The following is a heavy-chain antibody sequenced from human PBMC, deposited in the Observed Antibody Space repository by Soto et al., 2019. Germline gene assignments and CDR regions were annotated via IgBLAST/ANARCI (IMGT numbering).Heavy chain of an antibody. Sequence: QVQLVQSGAEVKKPGASVKVSCKASGYTFSTYYMHWVRQAPGQGYEWMGIINPSGGSTTYAQKFQGRVTMTRDTSTTTVYMELSSLKSEYTAVYYCARYDYNGYYFDYWGQGTLVTVSS. J-gene: IGHJ4*02. CDR3: ARYDYNGYYFDY. V-gene: IGHV1-46*01. CDR2: INPSGGST. CDR1: GYTFSTYY. D-gene: IGHD4-4*01.